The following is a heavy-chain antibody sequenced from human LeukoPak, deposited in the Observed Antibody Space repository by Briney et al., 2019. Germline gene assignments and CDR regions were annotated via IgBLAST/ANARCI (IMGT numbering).Heavy chain of an antibody. V-gene: IGHV4-59*04. CDR2: IYYSGST. D-gene: IGHD2-21*02. CDR3: ARLPRTYCGGDCYSYYFDY. Sequence: PSETLSLTCTVSGGSISSYYWSWIRQAPGKGLEWIGYIYYSGSTYYNPSLKSRVTISVDTSKNQFSLKLSSVTAADTAVYYCARLPRTYCGGDCYSYYFDYWGQGILVTVSS. CDR1: GGSISSYY. J-gene: IGHJ4*02.